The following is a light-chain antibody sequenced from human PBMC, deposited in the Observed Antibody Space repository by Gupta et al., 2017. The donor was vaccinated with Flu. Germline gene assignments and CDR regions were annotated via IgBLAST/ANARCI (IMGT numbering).Light chain of an antibody. J-gene: IGLJ3*02. CDR3: CSYTGTYWV. CDR1: SSNVGGNDY. V-gene: IGLV2-11*01. Sequence: QPALTQPRSVSGSPGQSVTISCTGSSSNVGGNDYVTWYQKHPGKAPKLLIYDVNRRPSGVPDRFSGSKSGNTASLTISGLQAEDEADYYCCSYTGTYWVFGGGTELTVL. CDR2: DVN.